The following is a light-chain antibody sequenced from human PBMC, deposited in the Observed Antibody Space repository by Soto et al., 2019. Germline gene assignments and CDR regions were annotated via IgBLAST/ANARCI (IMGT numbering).Light chain of an antibody. J-gene: IGLJ2*01. Sequence: QSVLTQPASVSGSPGQSITISCTGTSSDVGGYNFVSWYQQHPGKAPKLIIYEVTNRPSGVSNRFSGSKSGNTASLTISGLQAEDEADYYCNSYTSSTTLVLFGGGTKLTVL. V-gene: IGLV2-14*01. CDR3: NSYTSSTTLVL. CDR2: EVT. CDR1: SSDVGGYNF.